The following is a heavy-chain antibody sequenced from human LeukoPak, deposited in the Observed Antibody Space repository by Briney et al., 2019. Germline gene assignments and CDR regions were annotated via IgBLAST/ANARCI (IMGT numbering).Heavy chain of an antibody. Sequence: GGSLRLSCAASGFTFSDFYMSWVRQAPGKGLEWVANINKDGSEEKYVDSVKGRFTISRDNAKNSLYLQMSSLRADDTAVYYCARWPHCQDFWGRGTRVTLSS. CDR3: ARWPHCQDF. J-gene: IGHJ4*02. V-gene: IGHV3-7*03. CDR2: INKDGSEE. CDR1: GFTFSDFY.